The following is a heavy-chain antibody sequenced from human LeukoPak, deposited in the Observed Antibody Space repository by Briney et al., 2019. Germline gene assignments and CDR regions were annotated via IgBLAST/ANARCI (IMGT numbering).Heavy chain of an antibody. CDR1: GLTFISTY. V-gene: IGHV3-7*01. D-gene: IGHD3-3*01. CDR2: MNGDGSVR. Sequence: GGSLRLSCVVSGLTFISTYMSWVRQPPGKGREWVANMNGDGSVRSYGDSVKGRFTVSRENAKNSVYLQMNSLRVEDTAVYYCARDPEWGAIDYWGQGVLVTVSS. J-gene: IGHJ4*02. CDR3: ARDPEWGAIDY.